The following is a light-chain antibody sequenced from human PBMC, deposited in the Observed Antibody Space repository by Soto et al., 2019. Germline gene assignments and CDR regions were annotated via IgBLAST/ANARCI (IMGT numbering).Light chain of an antibody. V-gene: IGKV3-15*01. J-gene: IGKJ1*01. CDR3: PQSHTWPRT. CDR2: GAS. CDR1: QCVSSY. Sequence: IVLIESPAPLCLSPGGMATLFGRGCQCVSSYLAWYQQKPGHAPRLLIYGASTRATGIPARFSASGSGPESPLTISTPQSEESAAYPCPQSHTWPRTIAQGTQLDIK.